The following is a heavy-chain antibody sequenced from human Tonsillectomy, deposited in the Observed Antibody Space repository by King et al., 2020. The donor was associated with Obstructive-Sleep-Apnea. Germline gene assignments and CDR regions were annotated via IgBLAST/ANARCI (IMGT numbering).Heavy chain of an antibody. CDR1: GFTFSNAW. D-gene: IGHD3-10*01. V-gene: IGHV3-15*01. CDR3: TTTLLYFGENWFDP. CDR2: IKSKTDGGTT. Sequence: VQLVESGGGLVKPGGSLRLSCAASGFTFSNAWMSWVRQAPGKGLEWVGRIKSKTDGGTTDYAAPVKGRFTISRDDSKSTLYLQMNSLKTEDTAVYYCTTTLLYFGENWFDPWGQGTLVTVSS. J-gene: IGHJ5*02.